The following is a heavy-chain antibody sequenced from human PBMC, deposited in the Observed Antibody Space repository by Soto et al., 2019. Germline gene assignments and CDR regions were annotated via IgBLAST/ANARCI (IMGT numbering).Heavy chain of an antibody. Sequence: PSETLSLTGTVSNYSISSGYYWGWIRQSPGEGLEWIVSMYHSGTTYYNPSLKSRVTISIDTSKNQFSLKLTSVTSADTAVYFCARVAFGPIDYWGQGTLVTVSS. CDR3: ARVAFGPIDY. D-gene: IGHD3-16*01. CDR1: NYSISSGYY. V-gene: IGHV4-38-2*02. J-gene: IGHJ4*02. CDR2: MYHSGTT.